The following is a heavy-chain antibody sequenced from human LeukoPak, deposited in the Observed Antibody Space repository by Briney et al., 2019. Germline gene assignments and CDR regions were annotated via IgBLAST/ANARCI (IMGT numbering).Heavy chain of an antibody. CDR3: ARTLAGYCSSSYCSLRGYFDY. V-gene: IGHV1-2*02. D-gene: IGHD2-2*01. Sequence: ASVKVSCKGSGYTFTGYYIHWVRQAPGQGLEWMGWINPNSGGTNSAQKFQGRVTMTRDTSISTAYMELSRLRSDDTAVYYCARTLAGYCSSSYCSLRGYFDYWGQGTLVTVSS. CDR1: GYTFTGYY. CDR2: INPNSGGT. J-gene: IGHJ4*02.